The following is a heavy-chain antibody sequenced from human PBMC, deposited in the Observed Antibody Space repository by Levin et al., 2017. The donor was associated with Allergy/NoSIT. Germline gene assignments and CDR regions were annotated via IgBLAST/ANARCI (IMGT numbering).Heavy chain of an antibody. V-gene: IGHV1-18*01. CDR3: ARDLGDGYNTWFDY. CDR1: GYMFTSFG. Sequence: TGGSLRLSCKASGYMFTSFGISWVRQAPGQGLEWMGWISAYNGNRNYAQRFQDRVTMTTDTSTSTTYMELRSLRFDDTAVYYCARDLGDGYNTWFDYWGQGTLVTVSS. CDR2: ISAYNGNR. D-gene: IGHD5-24*01. J-gene: IGHJ4*02.